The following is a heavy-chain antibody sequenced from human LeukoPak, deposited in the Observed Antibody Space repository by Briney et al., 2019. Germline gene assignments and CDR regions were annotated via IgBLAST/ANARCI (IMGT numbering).Heavy chain of an antibody. CDR2: INPNSGGT. Sequence: GASVKVSCKASGYTFTGYYMHWVRQAPGQGLEWMGWINPNSGGTNYAQKFQGWVTMTRDTSISTAYMELSSLKSDDTAVYYCARENGNYYENDYWGQGTLVTVSS. D-gene: IGHD3-22*01. J-gene: IGHJ4*02. CDR1: GYTFTGYY. CDR3: ARENGNYYENDY. V-gene: IGHV1-2*04.